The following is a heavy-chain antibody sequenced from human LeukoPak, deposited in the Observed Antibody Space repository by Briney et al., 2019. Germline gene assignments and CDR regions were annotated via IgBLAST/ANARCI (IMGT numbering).Heavy chain of an antibody. J-gene: IGHJ5*01. D-gene: IGHD2-21*02. CDR2: MYYSGST. Sequence: SETLSLTCTASGGSVSGGNYFWTWIRQPPGKGLEWIGYMYYSGSTYYNPSLKSRAIISVDPSKNQFTLKLTSVSAADTAMYYCARATDAIFDWFDSWGQGTLVTVSS. CDR3: ARATDAIFDWFDS. V-gene: IGHV4-30-4*01. CDR1: GGSVSGGNYF.